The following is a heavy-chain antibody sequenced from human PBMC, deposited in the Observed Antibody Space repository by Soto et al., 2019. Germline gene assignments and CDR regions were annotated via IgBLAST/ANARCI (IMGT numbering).Heavy chain of an antibody. Sequence: SGPTLVNPTQTLTLTCTFSGFSLSTSGVGVGWIRQPPGKALEWLALIYWDDDKRYSPYLKSRLTITKDTSKNQVVLTMTNMDPVDTATYYCAHRFDWYYFDYWGQGTLVTVSS. CDR2: IYWDDDK. CDR1: GFSLSTSGVG. D-gene: IGHD3-9*01. V-gene: IGHV2-5*02. J-gene: IGHJ4*02. CDR3: AHRFDWYYFDY.